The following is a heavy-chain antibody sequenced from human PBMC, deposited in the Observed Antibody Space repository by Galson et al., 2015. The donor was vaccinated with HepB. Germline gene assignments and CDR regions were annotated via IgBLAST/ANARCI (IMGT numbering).Heavy chain of an antibody. CDR3: GRDFFRGVDP. D-gene: IGHD3-3*01. CDR1: ALTFSDYY. V-gene: IGHV3-11*06. Sequence: SLRLSCAASALTFSDYYMSWIRQAPGKGLEWVSYISSSSSYTNYADSVKGRFTISRDNAKNSLYLQMNSLRVEDTAVYYCGRDFFRGVDPWGQGTLVTVSS. CDR2: ISSSSSYT. J-gene: IGHJ5*02.